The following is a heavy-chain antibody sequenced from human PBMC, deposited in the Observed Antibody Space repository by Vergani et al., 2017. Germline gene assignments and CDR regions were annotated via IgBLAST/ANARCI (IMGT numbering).Heavy chain of an antibody. J-gene: IGHJ6*03. Sequence: QVQLVQSGAEVKKPGSSVKVSCKASGGTFSSYAISWVRQAPGQGLEWMGWINTNTGNPTYAQGFTGRFVFSLDTSVSTAYLQISSLKAEDTAVYYCARDALATYYDFWSGYYTGGDYYYMDVWGKGTTVTVSS. CDR2: INTNTGNP. V-gene: IGHV7-4-1*02. D-gene: IGHD3-3*01. CDR3: ARDALATYYDFWSGYYTGGDYYYMDV. CDR1: GGTFSSYA.